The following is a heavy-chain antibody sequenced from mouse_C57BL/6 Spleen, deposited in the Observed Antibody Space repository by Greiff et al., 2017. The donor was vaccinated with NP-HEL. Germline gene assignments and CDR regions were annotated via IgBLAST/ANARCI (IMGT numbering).Heavy chain of an antibody. CDR3: TNYYDYDEGFAY. J-gene: IGHJ3*01. Sequence: VQLQQSGTVLARPGASVKMSCKTSGYTFTSYWMHWVKQRPGQGLEWIGAIYPGNSDTSYNQKFKGKAKLTAVTSASTAYMELSSLTNEDSAVYYCTNYYDYDEGFAYWGQGTLVTVSA. D-gene: IGHD2-4*01. V-gene: IGHV1-5*01. CDR2: IYPGNSDT. CDR1: GYTFTSYW.